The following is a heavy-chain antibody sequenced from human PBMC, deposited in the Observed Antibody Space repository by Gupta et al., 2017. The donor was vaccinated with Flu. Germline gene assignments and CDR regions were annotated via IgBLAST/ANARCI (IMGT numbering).Heavy chain of an antibody. D-gene: IGHD1-26*01. V-gene: IGHV1-18*01. Sequence: TNYGISWVRQAPGQGLEWMGWISAYNGNTNYAQKLQGRVTMTTDTSTSTAYMELRSLRSDDTAVYYCARIVGATIRWFDPWGQGTLVTVSS. CDR3: ARIVGATIRWFDP. J-gene: IGHJ5*02. CDR1: TNYG. CDR2: ISAYNGNT.